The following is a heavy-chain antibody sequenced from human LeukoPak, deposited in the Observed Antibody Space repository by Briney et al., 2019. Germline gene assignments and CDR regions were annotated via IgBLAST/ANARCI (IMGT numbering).Heavy chain of an antibody. CDR2: ISGSGGRT. CDR3: AKLVRGPFLFDY. V-gene: IGHV3-23*01. CDR1: GFTFSSYA. J-gene: IGHJ4*02. Sequence: PGGSLRLSCAASGFTFSSYAMSWVRQAPGKGLEWVSAISGSGGRTYYADSVKGRFTISRDNSKNTLYLQMNSLRAEDTAVYYCAKLVRGPFLFDYWGQGTLVTVSS. D-gene: IGHD1-26*01.